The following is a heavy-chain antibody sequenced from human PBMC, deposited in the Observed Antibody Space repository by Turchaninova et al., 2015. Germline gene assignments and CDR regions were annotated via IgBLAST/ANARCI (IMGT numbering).Heavy chain of an antibody. Sequence: EVQLVESGGGLVKPGGSLRLSCAASGFTFSNAWMSWVRQAPGKGLEWVGRIKSKTDGEKTDYAAPVKGRFTISRDDSKNTLYLQMNSLKTEDTAVYYCTTDWMVRGVPHPDYWGQGTLVTVSS. CDR1: GFTFSNAW. V-gene: IGHV3-15*01. J-gene: IGHJ4*02. CDR3: TTDWMVRGVPHPDY. D-gene: IGHD3-10*01. CDR2: IKSKTDGEKT.